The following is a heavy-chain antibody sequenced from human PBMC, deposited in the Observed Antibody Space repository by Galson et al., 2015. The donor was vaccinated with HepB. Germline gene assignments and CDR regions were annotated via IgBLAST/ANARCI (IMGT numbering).Heavy chain of an antibody. CDR1: GFTFSSYG. D-gene: IGHD6-19*01. V-gene: IGHV3-33*08. J-gene: IGHJ4*02. CDR3: ARERYSSGWFTGRYFDY. CDR2: IWYDGSNK. Sequence: SLRLSCAASGFTFSSYGMHWVRQAPGKGLEWVAVIWYDGSNKYYADSVKGRFTISRDNSKNTLYLQMNSLRAEDTAVYYCARERYSSGWFTGRYFDYWGQGTLVTVSS.